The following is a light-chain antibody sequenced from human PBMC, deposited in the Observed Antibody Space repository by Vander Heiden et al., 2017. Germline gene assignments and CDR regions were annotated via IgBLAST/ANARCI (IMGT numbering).Light chain of an antibody. CDR3: QQRTNWPLT. V-gene: IGKV3-11*01. CDR2: DAS. J-gene: IGKJ4*01. Sequence: IVLTQSPATLSLSPGERATLSCRASQSIGTFLAWYQKKPGQPPRLLICDASNRATGIPARFSGSGSGTDFTLTISSLEAEDFAVYYCQQRTNWPLTFGGGTKVEIK. CDR1: QSIGTF.